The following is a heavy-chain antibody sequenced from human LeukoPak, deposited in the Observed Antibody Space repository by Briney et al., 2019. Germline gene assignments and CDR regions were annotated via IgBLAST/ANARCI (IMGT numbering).Heavy chain of an antibody. CDR3: ARDEGCTNGVCFTLFDY. Sequence: PSETLSLTCTVSGGSISSGSYYWSWIRQPAGKGLEWIGRIHSRGSTNYNPSPKSRVAISIDTSQNQFSLKLSSVTAADTAVYYCARDEGCTNGVCFTLFDYWGQGILVTVSS. J-gene: IGHJ4*02. CDR1: GGSISSGSYY. V-gene: IGHV4-61*02. CDR2: IHSRGST. D-gene: IGHD2-8*01.